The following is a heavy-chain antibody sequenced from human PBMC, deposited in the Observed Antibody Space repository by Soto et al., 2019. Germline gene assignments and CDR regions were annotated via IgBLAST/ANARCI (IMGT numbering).Heavy chain of an antibody. V-gene: IGHV4-30-4*01. Sequence: PSETLPLPCIFFGGPITIGDYCWSWIRQPRGKGLEWIAYIYYNGNIYSNPSLKSRLTMSRDTSKNQFSLKLDSVTATDTAVYYCARAKEGDWFEGTAFDSWGQGTLVTVSS. CDR2: IYYNGNI. D-gene: IGHD3-10*01. CDR1: GGPITIGDYC. J-gene: IGHJ4*02. CDR3: ARAKEGDWFEGTAFDS.